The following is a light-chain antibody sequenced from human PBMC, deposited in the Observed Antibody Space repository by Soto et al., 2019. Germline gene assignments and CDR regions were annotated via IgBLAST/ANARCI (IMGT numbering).Light chain of an antibody. CDR3: HQYGASPRT. Sequence: EIVLTQSPGTLSLSPGERATLSCRASQSVDSRYIAWYQQKAGQAPRLLISGAFTRATGIPGRFRVSGSGTGFILTISRLEPEDFRMYYCHQYGASPRTFGQGTKVEIK. J-gene: IGKJ1*01. V-gene: IGKV3-20*01. CDR2: GAF. CDR1: QSVDSRY.